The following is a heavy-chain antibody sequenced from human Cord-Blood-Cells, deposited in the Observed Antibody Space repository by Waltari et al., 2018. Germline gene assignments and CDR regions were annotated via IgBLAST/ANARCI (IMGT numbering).Heavy chain of an antibody. V-gene: IGHV1-3*01. CDR3: ARRESSSSWYWFDP. Sequence: QVQLVQSGAEVKKPGASVKVSCKASGYTFTSYAMHWVRQAPGQRLEWMGWINAGKGKTKYSQKFQGRVTINRDTSASSAYMELSSLRSEDTAGYYCARRESSSSWYWFDPWGQGTLVTVSS. CDR1: GYTFTSYA. D-gene: IGHD6-13*01. J-gene: IGHJ5*02. CDR2: INAGKGKT.